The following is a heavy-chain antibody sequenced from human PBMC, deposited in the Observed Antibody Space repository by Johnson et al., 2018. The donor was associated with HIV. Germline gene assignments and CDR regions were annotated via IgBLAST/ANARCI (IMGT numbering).Heavy chain of an antibody. CDR3: AKDDNLGVWYSDAFDV. Sequence: LVESGGGVVQPGGSLRLSCAASGFTFADYGMHWVRQPPGKGLEWVAFIAHDESITHYADSVKGRLTMSRDNSKNTLYLHMKSLRPEDTSIYYCAKDDNLGVWYSDAFDVWGQGTVVTVSS. D-gene: IGHD6-19*01. J-gene: IGHJ3*01. V-gene: IGHV3-30*02. CDR1: GFTFADYG. CDR2: IAHDESIT.